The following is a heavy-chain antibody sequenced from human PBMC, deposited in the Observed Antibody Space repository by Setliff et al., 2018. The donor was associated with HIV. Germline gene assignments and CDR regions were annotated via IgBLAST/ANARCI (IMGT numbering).Heavy chain of an antibody. J-gene: IGHJ3*02. CDR1: GSLFGNSW. V-gene: IGHV3-7*03. CDR2: MNQDGSTK. CDR3: AGDPGWGALDI. Sequence: PGGSLRLSCVASGSLFGNSWMVWVRHTPGTGLEWVAVMNQDGSTKNYVDSAKGRFTISRDNAKNSLYLQMDSLRDDDTAVYYCAGDPGWGALDIWGQGAMVTVSS. D-gene: IGHD1-26*01.